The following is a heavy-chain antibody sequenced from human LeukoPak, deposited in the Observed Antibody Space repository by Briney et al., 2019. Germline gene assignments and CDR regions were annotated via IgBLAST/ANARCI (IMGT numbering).Heavy chain of an antibody. Sequence: ASVKVSCKASGYTFTGYYMHWVRQAPGQGLEWMGWINPNSGGTNYAQKFQGRVTMTRDTSTSTVYMELSSLRSEDTAVYYCARVGASGYRYWYFDLWGRGTLVTVSS. CDR1: GYTFTGYY. CDR2: INPNSGGT. V-gene: IGHV1-2*02. J-gene: IGHJ2*01. D-gene: IGHD3-22*01. CDR3: ARVGASGYRYWYFDL.